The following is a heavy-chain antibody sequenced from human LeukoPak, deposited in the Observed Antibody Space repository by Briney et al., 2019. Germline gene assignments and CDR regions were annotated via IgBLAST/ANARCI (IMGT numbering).Heavy chain of an antibody. CDR3: ARAAASVSRWPVTYYGMDV. Sequence: SQTLSLTCAISGDSVSSNSAACNWIRQSPSRGLECLGRTYHRSKWYNDYAVSVKSRITINPDTSKNQFSLQLNSVTPEDTAVYYCARAAASVSRWPVTYYGMDVWGQGTTVTVSS. CDR1: GDSVSSNSAA. J-gene: IGHJ6*02. V-gene: IGHV6-1*01. D-gene: IGHD2-2*01. CDR2: TYHRSKWYN.